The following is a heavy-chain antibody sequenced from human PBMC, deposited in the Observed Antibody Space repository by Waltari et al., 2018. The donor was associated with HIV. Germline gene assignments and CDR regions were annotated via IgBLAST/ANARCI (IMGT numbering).Heavy chain of an antibody. V-gene: IGHV5-51*01. Sequence: EVQLLQSGAEVKKPGESLKISCKASGYNFITYWIGWVRQMPGHGLGWMGVIDPGDSDIRYNPSFQGQVTLSADKSISTAYLQWSSLKASDTAMYYCATMIGGGSFNYFDHWGQGTLVTVAS. CDR1: GYNFITYW. D-gene: IGHD2-15*01. CDR2: IDPGDSDI. J-gene: IGHJ4*02. CDR3: ATMIGGGSFNYFDH.